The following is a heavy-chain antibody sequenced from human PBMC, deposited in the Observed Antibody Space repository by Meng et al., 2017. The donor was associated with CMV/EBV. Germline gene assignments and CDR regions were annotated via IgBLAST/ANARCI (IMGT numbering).Heavy chain of an antibody. Sequence: LSLTCAASGFTVSSHYMSWVRQAPGKGLEWVSVIYSGGSTYYADSVKGRFTISRDNSKNTLYLQMNSLRAEDTAVYYCARVGPIIAARPGAFDIWGQGTMVTVSS. CDR1: GFTVSSHY. J-gene: IGHJ3*02. V-gene: IGHV3-53*01. CDR3: ARVGPIIAARPGAFDI. D-gene: IGHD6-6*01. CDR2: IYSGGST.